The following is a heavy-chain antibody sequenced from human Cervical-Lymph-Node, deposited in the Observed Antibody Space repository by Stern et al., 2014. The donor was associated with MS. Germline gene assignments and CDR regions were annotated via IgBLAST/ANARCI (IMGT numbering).Heavy chain of an antibody. CDR2: ISPIFGPA. V-gene: IGHV1-69*01. J-gene: IGHJ3*01. CDR1: GGTFSTYA. Sequence: VQLVESGAEVKKHGSSVKVSWKASGGTFSTYAISWVRQAPGQGLEWMGGISPIFGPANYAQKFQGRVTITADESTSTAYMELSSLRSEDTAVYYCARANIVLMVYASFERWGQGTMVTVSS. CDR3: ARANIVLMVYASFER. D-gene: IGHD2-8*01.